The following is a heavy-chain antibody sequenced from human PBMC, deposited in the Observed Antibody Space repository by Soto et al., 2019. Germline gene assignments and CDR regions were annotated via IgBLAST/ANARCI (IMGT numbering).Heavy chain of an antibody. Sequence: QVQLVQSGAEVKKPGASVKVSCKASGYTFTSYAMHWVRQAPGQRLEWMGWINAGNGNTKYSQKFQGRVTITRDTSASTVYMELSSLRSEDTAVYYCAAGYSGYDWNWFDPWGQGTLVTVSS. D-gene: IGHD5-12*01. CDR1: GYTFTSYA. V-gene: IGHV1-3*01. CDR2: INAGNGNT. J-gene: IGHJ5*02. CDR3: AAGYSGYDWNWFDP.